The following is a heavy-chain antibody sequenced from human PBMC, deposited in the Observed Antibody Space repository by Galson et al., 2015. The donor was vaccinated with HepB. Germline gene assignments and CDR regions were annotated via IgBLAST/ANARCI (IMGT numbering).Heavy chain of an antibody. Sequence: SGAEVKKPGESLKISCKASGYTFTSQWIGWVRQVPGKGLEWMGIVYPEDSDTAYSPSFQGQVTISADKSISTAYLQWSSLKASDSAIYYCASDPAAEEPTWGQGTLVTVSS. CDR2: VYPEDSDT. CDR3: ASDPAAEEPT. CDR1: GYTFTSQW. V-gene: IGHV5-51*01. J-gene: IGHJ5*02. D-gene: IGHD1-26*01.